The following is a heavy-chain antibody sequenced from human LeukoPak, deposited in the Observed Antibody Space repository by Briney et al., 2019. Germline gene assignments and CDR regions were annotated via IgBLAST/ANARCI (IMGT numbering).Heavy chain of an antibody. V-gene: IGHV3-21*01. CDR2: ISSSSSYI. D-gene: IGHD3-10*01. J-gene: IGHJ4*02. CDR1: GFTFSSYS. Sequence: GGSLRLSCAASGFTFSSYSMNWVRQAPGKGLEWVSSISSSSSYIYYADSVKGRFTISRDNAKNSLYLQMNSLRAEDTAVYYCARGYYYGSGSYYPPYYFDYWGQGTLVTVS. CDR3: ARGYYYGSGSYYPPYYFDY.